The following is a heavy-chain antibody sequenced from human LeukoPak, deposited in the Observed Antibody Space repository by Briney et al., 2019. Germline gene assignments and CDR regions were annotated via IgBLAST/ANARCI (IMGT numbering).Heavy chain of an antibody. J-gene: IGHJ4*02. CDR3: ARDYYGSGSYYRSYY. D-gene: IGHD3-10*01. V-gene: IGHV1-69*05. CDR2: IIPIFGTA. Sequence: SVKDSCKASGGTFSSYAISWVRQAPGQGLEWMGGIIPIFGTANYAQKFQGRVTITTDESTSTAYMELSSLRSEDTAVYYCARDYYGSGSYYRSYYWGQGTLVTVSS. CDR1: GGTFSSYA.